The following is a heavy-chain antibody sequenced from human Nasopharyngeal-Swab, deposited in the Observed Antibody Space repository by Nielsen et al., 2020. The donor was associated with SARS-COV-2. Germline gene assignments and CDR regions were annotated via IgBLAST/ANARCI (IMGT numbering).Heavy chain of an antibody. CDR2: IYYSGST. V-gene: IGHV4-59*01. Sequence: SETLSLTCTVSGGSISSYYWSWIRQPPGKGLEWIGYIYYSGSTNYNPSLKSRVTISVDTSKNQFSLKLSSVTAADTAVYYCARVPKRYDSSGYYYYYGMDVWGQGTTVTVSS. CDR1: GGSISSYY. CDR3: ARVPKRYDSSGYYYYYGMDV. J-gene: IGHJ6*02. D-gene: IGHD3-22*01.